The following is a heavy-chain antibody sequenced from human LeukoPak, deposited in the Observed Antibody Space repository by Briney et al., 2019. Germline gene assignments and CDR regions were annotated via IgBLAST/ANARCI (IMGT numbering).Heavy chain of an antibody. D-gene: IGHD3-3*01. J-gene: IGHJ6*03. CDR1: GYTFTNSD. V-gene: IGHV1-8*03. CDR2: MNPNSGKT. Sequence: ASVKVSCKASGYTFTNSDINWVRQAPGQGLEWMGWMNPNSGKTGCARKFQGRVTFTRNSSISTAYMDLSSLRSEDTAVYYCARGVRFSDFYYYMDVWGQGTTVTVSS. CDR3: ARGVRFSDFYYYMDV.